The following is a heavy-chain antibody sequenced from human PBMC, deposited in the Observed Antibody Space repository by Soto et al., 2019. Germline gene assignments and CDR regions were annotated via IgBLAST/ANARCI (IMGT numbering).Heavy chain of an antibody. D-gene: IGHD4-17*01. CDR2: IYPGDSDT. CDR1: GYSFTSYW. CDR3: ARHDMGDYDDYDRGAFDI. J-gene: IGHJ3*02. V-gene: IGHV5-51*01. Sequence: GEALKISCKGSGYSFTSYWIGWVRQMPGKGLEWMGIIYPGDSDTRYSPSFQGQVTISADKSISTAYLQWSSLKASDTAMYYCARHDMGDYDDYDRGAFDIWGQGTMVTVSS.